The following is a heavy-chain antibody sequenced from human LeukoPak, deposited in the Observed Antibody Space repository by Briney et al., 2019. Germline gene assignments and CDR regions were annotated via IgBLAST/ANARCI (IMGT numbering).Heavy chain of an antibody. CDR2: IYYSGST. J-gene: IGHJ3*02. Sequence: SETLSLTCAVSGGSISSGGYSWSWIRQPPGKGLEWIGYIYYSGSTYYNPSLKSRVTISVDTSKNQFSLKRSSVTAADTAVYYCARDPIVGATSGAFDIWGQGTMVTVSS. V-gene: IGHV4-30-4*07. CDR1: GGSISSGGYS. D-gene: IGHD1-26*01. CDR3: ARDPIVGATSGAFDI.